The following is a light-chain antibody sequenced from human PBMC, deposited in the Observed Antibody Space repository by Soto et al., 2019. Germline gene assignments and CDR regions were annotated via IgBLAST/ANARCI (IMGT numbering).Light chain of an antibody. CDR3: ASWDDSLNRYV. CDR1: RSNVGSNT. Sequence: QPVLTQPPSASGTPGQRVTIGCSGRRSNVGSNTVSWYQQLPRTAPRLLIHTNDQRPSGVPDRFSGSKSGSSASLAISGLHSEDEADYYCASWDDSLNRYVFGSGTKLTVL. V-gene: IGLV1-44*01. J-gene: IGLJ1*01. CDR2: TND.